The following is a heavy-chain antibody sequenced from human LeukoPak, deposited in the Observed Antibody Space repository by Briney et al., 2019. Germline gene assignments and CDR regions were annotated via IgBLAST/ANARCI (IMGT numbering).Heavy chain of an antibody. J-gene: IGHJ4*02. Sequence: PGGSLRLSCAASGFTFGSYWMSWVRQAPGKGLEWVANIKQDGSEKYYVDSVKGRFTISRDNAKNSLYLQMNSLRAEDTAVYYCARAAAAGFDYWGQGTLVTVSS. CDR1: GFTFGSYW. CDR2: IKQDGSEK. D-gene: IGHD6-13*01. CDR3: ARAAAAGFDY. V-gene: IGHV3-7*01.